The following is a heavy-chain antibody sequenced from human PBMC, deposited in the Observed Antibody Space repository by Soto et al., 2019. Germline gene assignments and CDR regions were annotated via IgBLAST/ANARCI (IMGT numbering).Heavy chain of an antibody. J-gene: IGHJ3*02. Sequence: DVQLVETGGGLIQPGGSLRLSCAASGFSVSSDYMNWVRQDPVKGLEWISVIYSGGSTYYEDSVRGRFTISRDNSENTLFLQMDSLRVEDTAVYYCARARKWNDLDIWGQGTMVTVSS. CDR1: GFSVSSDY. CDR2: IYSGGST. CDR3: ARARKWNDLDI. D-gene: IGHD1-1*01. V-gene: IGHV3-53*02.